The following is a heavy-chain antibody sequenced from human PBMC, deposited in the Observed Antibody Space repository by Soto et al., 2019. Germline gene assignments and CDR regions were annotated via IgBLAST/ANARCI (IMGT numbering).Heavy chain of an antibody. Sequence: SVKVSCKASGGTFSSYAISWVRQAPGQGLEWMGGIIPIFGTANYAQKFQGRVTITADESTSTAYMELSSLGSEDTAVYYCASKGNTIFRVATPSRGYDYHYYYAMEVWGQGTTVTVSS. CDR3: ASKGNTIFRVATPSRGYDYHYYYAMEV. J-gene: IGHJ6*02. CDR2: IIPIFGTA. V-gene: IGHV1-69*13. CDR1: GGTFSSYA. D-gene: IGHD3-3*01.